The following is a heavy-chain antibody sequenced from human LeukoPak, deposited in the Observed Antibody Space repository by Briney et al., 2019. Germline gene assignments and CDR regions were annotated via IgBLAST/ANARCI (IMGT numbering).Heavy chain of an antibody. CDR3: ARGSIAAARGGGA. D-gene: IGHD6-25*01. J-gene: IGHJ5*02. CDR1: GGSFSGYY. CDR2: INHSGST. Sequence: PSETLSLTCAVYGGSFSGYYWSWIRQPPGKGLEWIGEINHSGSTNYNPSLKSQVTISVDTSKNQFSLKLSSVTAADTAVYYCARGSIAAARGGGAWGQGTLVTVSS. V-gene: IGHV4-34*01.